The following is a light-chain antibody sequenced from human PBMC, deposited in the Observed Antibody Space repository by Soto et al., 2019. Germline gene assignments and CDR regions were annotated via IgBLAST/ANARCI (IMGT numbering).Light chain of an antibody. V-gene: IGKV3-11*01. J-gene: IGKJ4*01. CDR1: QSISTY. Sequence: GLRVAQDSLRFSTKKRATLSCRASQSISTYLAWYQQKPGQAPRLLIYDAVNRATGIPARFSGSGSWTVITLMIDSLALGALAFCCSELRIYWPLRLGGGTRLDIK. CDR3: ELRIYWPLR. CDR2: DAV.